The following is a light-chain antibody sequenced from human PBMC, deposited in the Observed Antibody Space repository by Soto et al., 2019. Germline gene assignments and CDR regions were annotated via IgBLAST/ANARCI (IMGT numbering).Light chain of an antibody. CDR3: KKRSNWLIN. Sequence: ELVLTQSPATLSLPSGAGATLSGSASQSVSSYLAWYQQKPGQANRIIIYDAYNRATGIPARFSGSGSGTDFTLTIRSIEPEDFAVYYCKKRSNWLINCGKGQRRAIK. CDR1: QSVSSY. CDR2: DAY. V-gene: IGKV3-11*01. J-gene: IGKJ5*01.